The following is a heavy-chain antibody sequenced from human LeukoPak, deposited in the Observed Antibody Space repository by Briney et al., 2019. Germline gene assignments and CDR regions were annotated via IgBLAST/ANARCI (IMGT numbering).Heavy chain of an antibody. CDR2: ISYDGSNK. CDR1: GFTFSSYA. Sequence: PGRSLRLSCAASGFTFSSYAMHWVRQAPGKGLEWVAVISYDGSNKYYADSVKGRFTISRDNSKNTLYLQMNSLRAEDTAVYYCANGRIAVAGIDYYYGMDVWGQGTTVTVSS. CDR3: ANGRIAVAGIDYYYGMDV. V-gene: IGHV3-30*04. D-gene: IGHD6-19*01. J-gene: IGHJ6*02.